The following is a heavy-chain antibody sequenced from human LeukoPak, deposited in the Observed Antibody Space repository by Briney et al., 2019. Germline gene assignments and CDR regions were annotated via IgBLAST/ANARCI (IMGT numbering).Heavy chain of an antibody. J-gene: IGHJ4*02. CDR2: ISYDGSNK. CDR1: GFTFSNHG. D-gene: IGHD3-22*01. CDR3: ARGAKGYYYDSSGYYTY. Sequence: GGSLRLSCAASGFTFSNHGMNWVRQAPGKGLEWVAVISYDGSNKYYADSVKGRFTISRDNSKNTLYLQMNSLRAEDTAVYYCARGAKGYYYDSSGYYTYWGQGTLVTVSS. V-gene: IGHV3-30*03.